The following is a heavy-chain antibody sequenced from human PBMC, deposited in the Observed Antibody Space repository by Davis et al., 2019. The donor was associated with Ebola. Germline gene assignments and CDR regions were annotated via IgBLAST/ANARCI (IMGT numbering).Heavy chain of an antibody. D-gene: IGHD3-22*01. J-gene: IGHJ5*02. Sequence: GESLKISCAASGFTFSSYSMNWVRQAPGKGLVWVSSISSSSSTIHYADSVKGRFTISRDNAKNSLYLQMNSLRDEDTAVYYCARSFDSSGYYPPWGQGTLVTVSS. CDR1: GFTFSSYS. CDR2: ISSSSSTI. CDR3: ARSFDSSGYYPP. V-gene: IGHV3-48*02.